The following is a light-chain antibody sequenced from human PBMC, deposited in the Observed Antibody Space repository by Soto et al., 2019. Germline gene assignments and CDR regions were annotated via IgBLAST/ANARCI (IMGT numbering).Light chain of an antibody. CDR3: QHYYSTPPT. CDR2: WAS. CDR1: QSVLYSSTNKNY. J-gene: IGKJ1*01. V-gene: IGKV4-1*01. Sequence: DIVMTQSPDSLAVSLGERATLNCKSSQSVLYSSTNKNYLAWFQQKPGQPPKLLIYWASTRESGVPDRFSGSGSGTDFTLTISSLQAEDVAVYYCQHYYSTPPTFGQGTKVEIK.